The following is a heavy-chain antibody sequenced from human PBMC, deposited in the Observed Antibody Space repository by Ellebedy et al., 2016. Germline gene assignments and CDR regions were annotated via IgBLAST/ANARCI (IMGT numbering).Heavy chain of an antibody. Sequence: ASVKVSXXASGYTFTNFYMHWVRQAPGQGLEWMGVIHPSGGRTRYAQKFQGRVTVTRDTSTSIVYMELNSLRSEDTAVYFCARDDSTGYRPGLWGQGTLVTVSS. CDR1: GYTFTNFY. D-gene: IGHD3-22*01. CDR3: ARDDSTGYRPGL. V-gene: IGHV1-46*01. CDR2: IHPSGGRT. J-gene: IGHJ4*02.